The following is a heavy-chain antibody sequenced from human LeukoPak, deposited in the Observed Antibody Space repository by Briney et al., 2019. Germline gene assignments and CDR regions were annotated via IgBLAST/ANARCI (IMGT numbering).Heavy chain of an antibody. Sequence: PGGSLRLSCAASGFSFTTYWMGWVRQAPGKGLEWVSLISWDGGSTYYADSVKGRFTISRDNSKNSLYLQMNSLRTEDTALYYCAKDIYGSYSSGSFDYWGQGTLVTVSS. CDR1: GFSFTTYW. D-gene: IGHD6-19*01. J-gene: IGHJ4*02. CDR2: ISWDGGST. V-gene: IGHV3-43*01. CDR3: AKDIYGSYSSGSFDY.